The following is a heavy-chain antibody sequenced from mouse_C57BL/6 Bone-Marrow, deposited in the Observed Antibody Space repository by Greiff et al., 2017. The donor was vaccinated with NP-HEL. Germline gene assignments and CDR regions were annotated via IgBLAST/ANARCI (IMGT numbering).Heavy chain of an antibody. CDR2: IYPGSGST. D-gene: IGHD1-1*01. CDR1: GYTFTSYW. J-gene: IGHJ2*01. CDR3: SYYYGSSHYFDY. V-gene: IGHV1-55*01. Sequence: QVHVKQPGAELVKPGASVKMSCKASGYTFTSYWITWVKQRPGQGLEWIGDIYPGSGSTNYNEKFKSKATLTVDTSSSTAYMQLSSLTSEDSAVYYCSYYYGSSHYFDYWGQGTTLTVSS.